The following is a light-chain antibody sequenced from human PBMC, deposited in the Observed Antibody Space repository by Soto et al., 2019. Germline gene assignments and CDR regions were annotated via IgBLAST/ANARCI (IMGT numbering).Light chain of an antibody. V-gene: IGKV3-11*01. J-gene: IGKJ4*01. CDR1: QSITNY. Sequence: QAPATQSLSPGERATLSCRASQSITNYLAWYQQKPGQAPRLLIYDASNRATGIPARFSGRGSGTDFTLTISGLEPEDFAVYYRQQRSRWPPVTFGGGTKVDIK. CDR2: DAS. CDR3: QQRSRWPPVT.